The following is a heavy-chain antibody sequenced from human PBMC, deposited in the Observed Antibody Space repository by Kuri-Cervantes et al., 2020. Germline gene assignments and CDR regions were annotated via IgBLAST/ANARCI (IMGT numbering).Heavy chain of an antibody. D-gene: IGHD3-16*01. Sequence: ASVKVSCKASGYTYTRYGISWVRQARGQGLEWMGWITTYNGNTNYAQKLQGRVTMTTDTSTSTAYMEMRSLRADDTAVYYCARDPRGRSWGESNWFDPWGQGTLVTVSS. CDR3: ARDPRGRSWGESNWFDP. J-gene: IGHJ5*02. CDR1: GYTYTRYG. CDR2: ITTYNGNT. V-gene: IGHV1-18*01.